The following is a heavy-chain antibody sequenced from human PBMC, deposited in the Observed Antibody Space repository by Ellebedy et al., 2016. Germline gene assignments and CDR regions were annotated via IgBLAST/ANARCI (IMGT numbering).Heavy chain of an antibody. Sequence: SETLSLXXTVSGGSISSYYWSWIRQPPGKGLEWIGYIYYSGSTNYNPSLKSRVTISVDTSKNQFSLQLNSVTPEDTAVYYCARGWLMGIVGATIELDYWGQGTLVTVSS. CDR3: ARGWLMGIVGATIELDY. V-gene: IGHV4-59*12. CDR2: IYYSGST. J-gene: IGHJ4*02. CDR1: GGSISSYY. D-gene: IGHD1-26*01.